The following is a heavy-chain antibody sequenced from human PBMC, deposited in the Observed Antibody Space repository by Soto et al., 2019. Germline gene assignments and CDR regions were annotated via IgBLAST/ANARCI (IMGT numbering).Heavy chain of an antibody. Sequence: EVQLVESGGGLIQPGESLRLSCAASGFTVSISYMSWVRQAPGKGLEWVSTIYRDGSTYYADSVEGRFTISRDNSKNTLSLQMNSLRAEDTATYYCARGKGIGWYEASDYWCQGTLVTVSS. CDR2: IYRDGST. D-gene: IGHD6-19*01. J-gene: IGHJ4*02. CDR1: GFTVSISY. CDR3: ARGKGIGWYEASDY. V-gene: IGHV3-53*01.